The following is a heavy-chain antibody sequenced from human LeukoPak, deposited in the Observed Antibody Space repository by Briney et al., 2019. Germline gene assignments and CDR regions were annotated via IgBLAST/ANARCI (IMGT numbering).Heavy chain of an antibody. J-gene: IGHJ3*02. Sequence: GASVMGSCKVSGYTLTELSMHWVRQAPGRGLEWMGGFDPEDGETIYAQKFQGRVTMTEDTSTDTAYMELSSLRSEDTAVYYCATDSTAMAKVAFDIWGQGTMVTVSS. CDR2: FDPEDGET. D-gene: IGHD5-18*01. CDR1: GYTLTELS. CDR3: ATDSTAMAKVAFDI. V-gene: IGHV1-24*01.